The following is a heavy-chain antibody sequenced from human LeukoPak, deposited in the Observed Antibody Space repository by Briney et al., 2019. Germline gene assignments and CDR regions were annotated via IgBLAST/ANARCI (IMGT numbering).Heavy chain of an antibody. Sequence: SGGSLRLSCAASGFTFSSYWMSWVRQAPGKGLEWVANIKQDGSEKYYEDSVKGRFTISRDNAKNSLYLQMNSLRAEDTAVYNCARDGQKGTYYDFWSGYFRYMDVWGKGTTVTVSS. CDR1: GFTFSSYW. J-gene: IGHJ6*03. CDR2: IKQDGSEK. V-gene: IGHV3-7*01. D-gene: IGHD3-3*01. CDR3: ARDGQKGTYYDFWSGYFRYMDV.